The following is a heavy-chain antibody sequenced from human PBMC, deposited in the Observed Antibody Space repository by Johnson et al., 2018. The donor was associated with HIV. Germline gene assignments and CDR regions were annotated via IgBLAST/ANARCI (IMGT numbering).Heavy chain of an antibody. V-gene: IGHV3-30*18. D-gene: IGHD3-22*01. CDR1: GFSFSSYG. CDR3: AKSAIATYYDSSGYRFTGQHDAFDI. CDR2: ISYDGSNK. J-gene: IGHJ3*02. Sequence: QVQLVESGGGVVQPGRSLRLSCAASGFSFSSYGMHWVRQAPGKGLEWMAVISYDGSNKYYADSVKGRFTISRDNSKNTLDLQMNSLRAEDTAVYFCAKSAIATYYDSSGYRFTGQHDAFDIWGQGTMVTVSS.